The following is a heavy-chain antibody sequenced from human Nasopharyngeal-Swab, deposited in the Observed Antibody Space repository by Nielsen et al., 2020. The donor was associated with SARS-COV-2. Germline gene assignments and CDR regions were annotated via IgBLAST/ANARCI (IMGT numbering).Heavy chain of an antibody. J-gene: IGHJ4*02. CDR1: GFAFGNYA. CDR3: AKEGSIIVGTFFDS. V-gene: IGHV3-23*01. D-gene: IGHD1-26*01. Sequence: GESLKISCTVSGFAFGNYAMSWVRQAPGKGLEWVSGISGSGGNTFVADSVKGRFTISRDNSKNTLYIQMSSLRVADTATYYCAKEGSIIVGTFFDSWGQGALVTVSS. CDR2: ISGSGGNT.